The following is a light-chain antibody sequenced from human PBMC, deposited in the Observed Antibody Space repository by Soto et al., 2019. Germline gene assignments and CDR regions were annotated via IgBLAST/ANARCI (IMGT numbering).Light chain of an antibody. CDR1: QDINTY. V-gene: IGKV1-33*01. J-gene: IGKJ4*01. CDR3: QHYDNLLLT. CDR2: DAS. Sequence: DIQMTQSPSSLSASVGDRVTITCQASQDINTYLNWYQQKPGKAPKLLIYDASKLETGVPSRFSGEGSGTDFTLTVTSLQPEDIATYFCQHYDNLLLTFGGGTKVEL.